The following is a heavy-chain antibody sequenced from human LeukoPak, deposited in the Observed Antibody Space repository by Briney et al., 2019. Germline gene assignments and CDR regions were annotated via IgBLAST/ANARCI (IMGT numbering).Heavy chain of an antibody. J-gene: IGHJ4*02. CDR2: IRSKANSYAT. CDR1: GFTFSGSA. D-gene: IGHD3-16*01. Sequence: GGSLRLSCAASGFTFSGSAMHWVRQASGGGLEWVGRIRSKANSYATTYAASVKGRFTISRDDSKNTAYLQMNSLKTEDTAVYYCTRLGGSPDYWGQGTLVTVSS. CDR3: TRLGGSPDY. V-gene: IGHV3-73*01.